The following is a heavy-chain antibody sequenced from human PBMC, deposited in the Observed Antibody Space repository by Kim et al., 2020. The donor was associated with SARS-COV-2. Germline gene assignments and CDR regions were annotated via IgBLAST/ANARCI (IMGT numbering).Heavy chain of an antibody. J-gene: IGHJ4*02. CDR2: K. Sequence: KRYSPSLKSRLTITKDTSKNQVVLTMTNMDPVDTATYYCAHKVSDLDFDYWGQGTLVTVSS. V-gene: IGHV2-5*01. CDR3: AHKVSDLDFDY.